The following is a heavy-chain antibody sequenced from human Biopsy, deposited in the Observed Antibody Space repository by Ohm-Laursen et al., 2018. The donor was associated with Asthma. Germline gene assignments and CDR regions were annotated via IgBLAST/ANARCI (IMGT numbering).Heavy chain of an antibody. J-gene: IGHJ4*02. Sequence: ASVKVSCKISGYSLTDLSMHWVRQAPGQGLEWMGGHDHEEGGTVNARRFQGRVTMTEDTSTDTAYMELSSLSSDDTAVYYCAPDFPKDYVRYNFQFWGQGTLVTVSP. CDR3: APDFPKDYVRYNFQF. D-gene: IGHD4-17*01. CDR1: GYSLTDLS. CDR2: HDHEEGGT. V-gene: IGHV1-24*01.